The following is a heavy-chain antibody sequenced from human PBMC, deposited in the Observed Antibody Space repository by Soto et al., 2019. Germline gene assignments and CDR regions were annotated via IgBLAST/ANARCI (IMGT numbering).Heavy chain of an antibody. V-gene: IGHV3-23*01. Sequence: PXGSLRLTCAASGLTFSSYAMSWVRQAPGKGLEWVSAISGSGGSTYYADSVKGRFTISRDNSKNTLYLQMNSLRAEDTAVYYCAKDTLGVGATPVWPHWGQGTLVTVSS. CDR1: GLTFSSYA. D-gene: IGHD1-26*01. CDR3: AKDTLGVGATPVWPH. J-gene: IGHJ4*02. CDR2: ISGSGGST.